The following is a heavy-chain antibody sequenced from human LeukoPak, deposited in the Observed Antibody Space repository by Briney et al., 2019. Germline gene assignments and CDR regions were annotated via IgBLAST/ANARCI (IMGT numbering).Heavy chain of an antibody. D-gene: IGHD2-8*02. CDR1: GYSISSGYY. J-gene: IGHJ3*02. CDR3: ARSLVTWAFDI. CDR2: IYHSGST. Sequence: SETLSLTCAVSGYSISSGYYWGWIRQPPGKGLEWIGSIYHSGSTYYNPSLKSRVTISVDTSKNQFSLKLSSVTAADTAVYYCARSLVTWAFDIWGQGTMVTVSS. V-gene: IGHV4-38-2*01.